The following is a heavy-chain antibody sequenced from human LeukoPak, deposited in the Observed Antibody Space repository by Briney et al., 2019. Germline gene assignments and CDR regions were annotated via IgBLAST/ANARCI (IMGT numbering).Heavy chain of an antibody. V-gene: IGHV1-18*01. D-gene: IGHD5-18*01. CDR3: AREDTAMANYYYYGMDV. J-gene: IGHJ6*02. Sequence: ASVKVSCKAPGYTFTSYGISWARQAPGQGLEWMGWISAYNGNTNYAQKLQGRVTMTTDTSTSTAYMELRSLRSDDTAVYYCAREDTAMANYYYYGMDVWGQGTTVTVSS. CDR1: GYTFTSYG. CDR2: ISAYNGNT.